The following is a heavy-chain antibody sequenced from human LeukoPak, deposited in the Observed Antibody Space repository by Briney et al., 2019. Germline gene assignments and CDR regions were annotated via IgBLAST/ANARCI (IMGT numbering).Heavy chain of an antibody. CDR3: ARDVAAAGSISWFDP. CDR2: IIPILGIA. Sequence: SVKVSCKASGGTFSSYAISWVRQAPGQGLEWMGRIIPILGIANYAQKFQGRVTITADKSTSTAYMELSSLRSEDTAVYYCARDVAAAGSISWFDPWGQGTLVTVSS. CDR1: GGTFSSYA. J-gene: IGHJ5*02. D-gene: IGHD6-13*01. V-gene: IGHV1-69*04.